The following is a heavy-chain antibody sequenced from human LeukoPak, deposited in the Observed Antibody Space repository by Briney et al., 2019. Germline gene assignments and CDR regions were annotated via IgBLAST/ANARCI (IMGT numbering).Heavy chain of an antibody. CDR2: TYHSGST. CDR3: AAEPASPSYYMDV. Sequence: SETLSLTCTVYGYSISSGYYWGWIRQPPGKGLECIGSTYHSGSTYYNPSLKSRVTISVDTPKNQFSLKLSSVTAADTAVYYCAAEPASPSYYMDVWGKGTTVTVSS. J-gene: IGHJ6*03. CDR1: GYSISSGYY. V-gene: IGHV4-38-2*02.